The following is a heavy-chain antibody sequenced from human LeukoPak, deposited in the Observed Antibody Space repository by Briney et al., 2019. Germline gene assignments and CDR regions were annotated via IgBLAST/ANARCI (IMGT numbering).Heavy chain of an antibody. CDR2: IEQDGSET. CDR3: ARGAILRYYFDY. CDR1: GFAFSNYW. J-gene: IGHJ4*02. V-gene: IGHV3-7*04. Sequence: GGSLRLSCAVSGFAFSNYWMSWVRQAPGKGLEWVANIEQDGSETYYVDSVKGRFTISRDNAKNSLYLQMSSLRAEDTAVYYCARGAILRYYFDYWGQGTLVTVSS.